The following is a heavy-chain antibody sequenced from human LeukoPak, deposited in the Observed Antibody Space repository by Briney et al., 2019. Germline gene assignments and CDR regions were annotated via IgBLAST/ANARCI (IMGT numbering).Heavy chain of an antibody. Sequence: ASVKVSCKASGYTFTGYYMHWVRQAPGQGLEWMGWINPNSGGTNYAQKFQGRVTMTRDTPISTAYMELSRLRSDDTAVYYCARIGRIAARRGNWFDPWAREPWSPSPQ. CDR3: ARIGRIAARRGNWFDP. V-gene: IGHV1-2*02. J-gene: IGHJ5*02. D-gene: IGHD6-6*01. CDR1: GYTFTGYY. CDR2: INPNSGGT.